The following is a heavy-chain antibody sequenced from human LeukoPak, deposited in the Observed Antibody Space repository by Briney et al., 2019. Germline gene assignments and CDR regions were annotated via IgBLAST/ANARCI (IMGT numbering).Heavy chain of an antibody. CDR1: GFTFSSYA. V-gene: IGHV3-30*04. Sequence: GGSLRLSCAASGFTFSSYAMHWVRQAPGKGLEWVAVISYDGSNKSYADSVKGRFTISRDNSKNTLYLQMNSLRAEDTAVYYCARDNYPSYGMDVWGQGTTVTVSS. CDR3: ARDNYPSYGMDV. CDR2: ISYDGSNK. J-gene: IGHJ6*02.